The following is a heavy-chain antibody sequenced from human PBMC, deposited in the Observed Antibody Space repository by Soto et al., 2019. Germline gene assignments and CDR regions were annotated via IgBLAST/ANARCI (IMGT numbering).Heavy chain of an antibody. V-gene: IGHV3-21*01. CDR2: ISSSSSYI. D-gene: IGHD3-22*01. CDR1: GFTFSSYS. J-gene: IGHJ3*02. CDR3: ARGEYYYDSSGYYYTAFDI. Sequence: PGGSLRLSCAASGFTFSSYSMNWVRQAPGKGLEWVSSISSSSSYIYYADSVKGRFTISRDNAKNSLYLQMNSLRAEDTAVYYCARGEYYYDSSGYYYTAFDIWGQGTMVTVSS.